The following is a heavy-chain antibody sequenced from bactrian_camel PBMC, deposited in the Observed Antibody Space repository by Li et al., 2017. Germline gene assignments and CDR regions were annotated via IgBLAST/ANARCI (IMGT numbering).Heavy chain of an antibody. CDR1: GYTYNYNC. CDR3: AADSVNLQLARWYSY. V-gene: IGHV3S53*01. CDR2: IGSSGST. J-gene: IGHJ4*01. Sequence: HVQLVESGGGSVQAGGSLRLSCAVSGYTYNYNCMGWFRQAPGKEREGVAIIGSSGSTGYADSVKGRFTISKDNAKNTLYLQMNSLKPEDTGTYYCAADSVNLQLARWYSYWGQGTQVTVS. D-gene: IGHD7*01.